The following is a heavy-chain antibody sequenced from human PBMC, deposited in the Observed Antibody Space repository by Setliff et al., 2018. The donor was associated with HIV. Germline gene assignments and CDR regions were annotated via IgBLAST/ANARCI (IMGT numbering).Heavy chain of an antibody. J-gene: IGHJ2*01. V-gene: IGHV3-11*04. CDR2: ISSYETNM. CDR3: AKRSATAETLGTRFFDL. D-gene: IGHD2-21*02. CDR1: GFTFSDYY. Sequence: GGSLRLSCTASGFTFSDYYMSWIRQSPGKGLEWISYISSYETNMYYADSVKGRFTISRDNAKNSLYLQMDSLRAEDTAVYYCAKRSATAETLGTRFFDLWGRGTLVTVSS.